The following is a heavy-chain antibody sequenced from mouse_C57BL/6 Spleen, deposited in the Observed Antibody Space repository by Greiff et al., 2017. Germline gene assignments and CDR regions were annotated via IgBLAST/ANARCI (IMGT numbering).Heavy chain of an antibody. V-gene: IGHV5-9-1*02. CDR3: TINWDEDAMDY. Sequence: EVKLMESGEGLVKPGGSLKLSCAASGFTFSSYAMSWVRQTPEKRLEWVAYISSGGDYIYYADTVKGRFTVSRDNARNTLYLQMSSLKSEDTAMYYCTINWDEDAMDYWGQGTSVTVSS. J-gene: IGHJ4*01. CDR1: GFTFSSYA. CDR2: ISSGGDYI. D-gene: IGHD4-1*01.